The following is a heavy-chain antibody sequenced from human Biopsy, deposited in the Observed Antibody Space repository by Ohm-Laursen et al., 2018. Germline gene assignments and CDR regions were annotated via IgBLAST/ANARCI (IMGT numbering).Heavy chain of an antibody. V-gene: IGHV4-59*01. J-gene: IGHJ6*02. CDR2: IYFSWST. CDR3: ARATNSTGWPYYHFYGMDV. Sequence: GTLSLTCTVSGCSISSDYWSWIRQTPGQGLEWIGYIYFSWSTNYNPSLKSRVIISVDTSKIQFSLRLNSVTTPDTAVYYCARATNSTGWPYYHFYGMDVWGQGTTVTVSS. CDR1: GCSISSDY. D-gene: IGHD2/OR15-2a*01.